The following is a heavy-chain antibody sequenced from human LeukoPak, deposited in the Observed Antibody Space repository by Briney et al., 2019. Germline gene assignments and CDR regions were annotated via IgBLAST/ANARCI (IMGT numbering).Heavy chain of an antibody. CDR2: ISGSGGST. Sequence: GGSLRLSCTAYGFAFRSYAMSWVRQAPGKGLEWVSGISGSGGSTYYADSVEGRFSISRDKSQNTLHLQMNSLRAEDTAVYYCAKGIESSGSYYTCFDYWGQGTLVTVSS. CDR1: GFAFRSYA. CDR3: AKGIESSGSYYTCFDY. V-gene: IGHV3-23*01. D-gene: IGHD1-26*01. J-gene: IGHJ4*02.